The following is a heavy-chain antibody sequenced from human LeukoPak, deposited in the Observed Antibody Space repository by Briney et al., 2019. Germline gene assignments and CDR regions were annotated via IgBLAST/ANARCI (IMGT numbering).Heavy chain of an antibody. CDR3: GKLLYSSGMYHFDY. CDR2: ISGSGGGT. Sequence: PGGSLRLSCATSGFTLSSSAMSWVRQPPGKGLAWVSTISGSGGGTYYADSVKGRFTISRDNSKNTLYLQMNSLRAEDTAVFYCGKLLYSSGMYHFDYWGQGTLVTVSS. D-gene: IGHD3-10*01. V-gene: IGHV3-23*01. J-gene: IGHJ4*02. CDR1: GFTLSSSA.